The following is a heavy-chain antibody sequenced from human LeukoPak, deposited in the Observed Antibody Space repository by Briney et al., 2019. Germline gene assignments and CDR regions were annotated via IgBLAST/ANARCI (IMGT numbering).Heavy chain of an antibody. CDR2: INPNSGGT. CDR3: ARAGATGTTSPFDY. CDR1: GYTFTDDY. Sequence: ASVKDSSKAAGYTFTDDYIHWVRQAPGQGLEWMGWINPNSGGTNYAQKFQGRVTMTRDTPISTDYMELSRLRSDNTAVYYCARAGATGTTSPFDYWGQGTLVTVSS. D-gene: IGHD1-1*01. V-gene: IGHV1-2*02. J-gene: IGHJ4*02.